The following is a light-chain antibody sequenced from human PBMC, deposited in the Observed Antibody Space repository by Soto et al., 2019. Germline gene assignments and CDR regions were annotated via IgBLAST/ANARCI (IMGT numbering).Light chain of an antibody. CDR1: SSDIGSYDL. CDR2: EVT. V-gene: IGLV2-23*02. Sequence: QSALTQPASVSGSPGQSITISCTGTSSDIGSYDLVSWYQQHPGTAPKLIIYEVTKRPSGVSTRFSGSKSGNTASLTISGLQAVDEADYYCCSFADFTYVFGTGTKLNVL. J-gene: IGLJ1*01. CDR3: CSFADFTYV.